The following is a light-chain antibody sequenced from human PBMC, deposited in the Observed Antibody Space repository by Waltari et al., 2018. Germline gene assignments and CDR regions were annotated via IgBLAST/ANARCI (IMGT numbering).Light chain of an antibody. V-gene: IGLV2-23*01. J-gene: IGLJ1*01. CDR1: SSDVGSYNL. CDR2: EGS. CDR3: CSYAGSSTYV. Sequence: QSALTQPASVSGSPGQSITISCTGTSSDVGSYNLVSWYQQHPGNAPKSMIYEGSKRPAGVSNRFSGSKSGNTASLTISGLQAEDEADFYCCSYAGSSTYVFGTGTKVTVL.